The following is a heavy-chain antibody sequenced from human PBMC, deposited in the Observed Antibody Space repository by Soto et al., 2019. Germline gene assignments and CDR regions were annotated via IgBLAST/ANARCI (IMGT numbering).Heavy chain of an antibody. CDR1: GFTFSSYA. J-gene: IGHJ5*02. Sequence: EVQLLESGGGLVQPGGSLRLSCAASGFTFSSYAMSWVRQAPGKGLEWVSAISGSGGSTYYADSVKGRFTISRDNSKNPLYLQMNSLRAEDTAVYYCAKQPNSGVPTYNWFDPWGQGTLVTVSS. V-gene: IGHV3-23*01. CDR2: ISGSGGST. D-gene: IGHD3-10*01. CDR3: AKQPNSGVPTYNWFDP.